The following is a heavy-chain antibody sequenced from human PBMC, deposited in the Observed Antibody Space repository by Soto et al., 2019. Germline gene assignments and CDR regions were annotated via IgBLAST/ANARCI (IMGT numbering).Heavy chain of an antibody. CDR2: IIPIFGST. J-gene: IGHJ6*02. CDR3: AREGTTAPQDGFYYYGMDV. V-gene: IGHV1-69*13. Sequence: SVKVSCKASGGTFSSYAITWVRQAPGQGLEWMGGIIPIFGSTNYAQKFQGRVTITADESTSTAYMELSSLRSEDTAVYYCAREGTTAPQDGFYYYGMDVWGQGTTVTVSS. CDR1: GGTFSSYA. D-gene: IGHD5-18*01.